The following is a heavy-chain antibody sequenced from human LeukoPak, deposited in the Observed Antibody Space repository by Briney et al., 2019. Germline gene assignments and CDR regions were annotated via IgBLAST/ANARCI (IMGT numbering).Heavy chain of an antibody. CDR2: ISSSSSDT. D-gene: IGHD3-10*01. Sequence: KPGGSLRLSCAASGFTFSHYYMSWIRQAPGKGLEWVSFISSSSSDTNYADSVEGRFTISRDNAKDSLYLQLNSLRAEDTAVYYCARGSGSYSTPFDYWGQGTLVTVSS. V-gene: IGHV3-11*05. CDR1: GFTFSHYY. J-gene: IGHJ4*02. CDR3: ARGSGSYSTPFDY.